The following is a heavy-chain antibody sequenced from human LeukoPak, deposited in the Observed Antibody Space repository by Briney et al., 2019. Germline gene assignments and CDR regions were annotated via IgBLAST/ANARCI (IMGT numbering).Heavy chain of an antibody. J-gene: IGHJ4*02. CDR1: GFIFSSYA. Sequence: GSLRLSCAASGFIFSSYAMSWVRQAPGKGLEWVSAISGSGDSTYYADSVKGRFTISRDNAKNSLYLQMNSLRAEDTAVYYCAKDRMDKYQLFHWGQGTLVTVSS. CDR2: ISGSGDST. CDR3: AKDRMDKYQLFH. V-gene: IGHV3-23*01. D-gene: IGHD2-2*01.